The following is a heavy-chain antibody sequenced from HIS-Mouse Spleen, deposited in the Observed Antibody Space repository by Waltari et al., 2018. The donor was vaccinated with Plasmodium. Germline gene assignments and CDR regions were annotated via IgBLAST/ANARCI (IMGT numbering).Heavy chain of an antibody. D-gene: IGHD6-13*01. V-gene: IGHV4-31*03. CDR1: GGSISSGGYY. J-gene: IGHJ4*02. CDR3: ARSIAATVTSYFDY. Sequence: QVQLQESRPGLVKPSQTLSLTCTVSGGSISSGGYYWSWIRQHPGQGLEWIGYIYSSGSTDYNPARKSRVTISGETSKNQFSLKLSSVTAADTAVDYCARSIAATVTSYFDYWGQGTLVTVSP. CDR2: IYSSGST.